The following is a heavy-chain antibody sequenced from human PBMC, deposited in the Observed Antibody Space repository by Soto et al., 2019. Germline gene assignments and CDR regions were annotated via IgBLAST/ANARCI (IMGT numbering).Heavy chain of an antibody. CDR2: ISDSGGAV. J-gene: IGHJ2*01. V-gene: IGHV3-48*03. CDR3: VRDYDTNPYWFFDL. CDR1: GFTFSVHQ. Sequence: GGSLRLSCAASGFTFSVHQMSWFRLAPGRGLEWVSCISDSGGAVHYADSVKGRFTISRDNAKNLLFLQMTGLRGEDTATYYCVRDYDTNPYWFFDLWGRGTLVTVSS. D-gene: IGHD5-12*01.